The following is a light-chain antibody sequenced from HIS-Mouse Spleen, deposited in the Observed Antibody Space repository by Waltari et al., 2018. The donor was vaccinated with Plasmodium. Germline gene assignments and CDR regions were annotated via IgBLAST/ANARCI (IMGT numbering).Light chain of an antibody. J-gene: IGLJ2*01. CDR2: DVT. CDR3: SSYTSSSTLV. CDR1: SSDVGGANY. Sequence: QSALTPPASVSGSPGQSITISCTGTSSDVGGANYVSWYKQHPGKAPQLMICDVTNRPSGVSNRFSGSKSGNTASLTISGLQAEDEADYYCSSYTSSSTLVFGGGTKLTVL. V-gene: IGLV2-14*03.